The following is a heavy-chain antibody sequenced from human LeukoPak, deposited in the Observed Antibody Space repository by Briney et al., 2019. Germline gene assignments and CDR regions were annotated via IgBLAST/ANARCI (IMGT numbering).Heavy chain of an antibody. CDR3: ARAEITQFGELLSDIDY. V-gene: IGHV1-8*01. Sequence: GASVKVSCKASGYSFTSYDINGGRQATGQGLEWRGWMNPKSGDTGYAQKFQGRVTMTRDTPITTAYMELSSLRSEDTAVYFCARAEITQFGELLSDIDYWGQGTLVTVSS. D-gene: IGHD3-10*01. CDR1: GYSFTSYD. CDR2: MNPKSGDT. J-gene: IGHJ4*02.